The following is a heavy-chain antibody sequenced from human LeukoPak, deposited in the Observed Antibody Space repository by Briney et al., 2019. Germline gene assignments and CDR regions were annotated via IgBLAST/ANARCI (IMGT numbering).Heavy chain of an antibody. CDR2: IYYSGST. V-gene: IGHV4-59*01. D-gene: IGHD2-2*01. CDR3: ARQAVPAAKKNWFDP. Sequence: PSETLSLTCTVSGGSISSYYWSWIRQPPGKGVEWIGYIYYSGSTNYNPSLKSRVTISVDTSKNQFSLKLSSVTAADTAVYYCARQAVPAAKKNWFDPWGQGTLVTVSS. J-gene: IGHJ5*02. CDR1: GGSISSYY.